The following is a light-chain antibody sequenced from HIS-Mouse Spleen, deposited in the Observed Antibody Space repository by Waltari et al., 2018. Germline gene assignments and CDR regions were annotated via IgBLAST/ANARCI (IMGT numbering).Light chain of an antibody. CDR3: SSYTSSSFNVV. CDR1: SSYVGGSNY. CDR2: DVS. V-gene: IGLV2-14*03. Sequence: QSALTQPASVSGSPGQSIPISCTGTSSYVGGSNYVSWYQQHPGKAPKLMIYDVSNRPSGVSNRFSGSKSGNTASLTISGLQAEDEADYYCSSYTSSSFNVVFGGGTKLTVL. J-gene: IGLJ2*01.